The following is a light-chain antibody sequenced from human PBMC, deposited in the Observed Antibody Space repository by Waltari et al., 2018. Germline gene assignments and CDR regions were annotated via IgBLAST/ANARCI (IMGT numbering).Light chain of an antibody. J-gene: IGLJ1*01. CDR1: TSDVGSYDL. Sequence: QSALTQPASVSGTPGQSITISCSGTTSDVGSYDLVSGYQQHPGEAPKLLICEVFKRPPDTSSRFSGAKSGSTAALTISGLQPDDEADYYCCAYAGRGTHVFGSGTKVTVL. CDR3: CAYAGRGTHV. CDR2: EVF. V-gene: IGLV2-23*02.